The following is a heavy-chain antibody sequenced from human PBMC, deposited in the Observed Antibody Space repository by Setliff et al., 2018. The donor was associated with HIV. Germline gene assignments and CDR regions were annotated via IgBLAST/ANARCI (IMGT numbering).Heavy chain of an antibody. CDR3: ARRGGGGTTSLVGLDY. J-gene: IGHJ4*02. V-gene: IGHV1-69*13. Sequence: SVKVSCKASGGTFSSYAISWVRQAPGQGLEGMGGIIPIFGTANYAQKFQGRVTITADESTSTAYMELSSLSSEDTAGDYCARRGGGGTTSLVGLDYWGQGTLVTVSS. D-gene: IGHD1-26*01. CDR1: GGTFSSYA. CDR2: IIPIFGTA.